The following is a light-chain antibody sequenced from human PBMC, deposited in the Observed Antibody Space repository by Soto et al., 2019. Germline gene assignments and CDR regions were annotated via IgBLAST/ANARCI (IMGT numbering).Light chain of an antibody. J-gene: IGKJ1*01. V-gene: IGKV1-39*01. CDR3: QQSYTRT. CDR1: QSISNY. Sequence: DIQLTQSPSSLSASVGDRVSISCRASQSISNYLNWYQQKPGKAPKVLIFAASELQSGVPSRFSGSGSGTDFTFTISSLQPDDFATYYCQQSYTRTFGQGTRVEL. CDR2: AAS.